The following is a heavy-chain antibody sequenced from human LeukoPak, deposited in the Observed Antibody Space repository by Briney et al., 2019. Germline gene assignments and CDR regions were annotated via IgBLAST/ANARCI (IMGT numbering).Heavy chain of an antibody. CDR1: GGTFSSYA. Sequence: GASVKVSCKASGGTFSSYAISWVRQAPGQGLEWMGRIIPILGIANYAQKFQGRVTITADKSTSTAYMELSSLRSEDTAVYYCARDLGGSTSLIDYWGQGTLVTVSS. CDR2: IIPILGIA. CDR3: ARDLGGSTSLIDY. D-gene: IGHD2-2*01. V-gene: IGHV1-69*04. J-gene: IGHJ4*02.